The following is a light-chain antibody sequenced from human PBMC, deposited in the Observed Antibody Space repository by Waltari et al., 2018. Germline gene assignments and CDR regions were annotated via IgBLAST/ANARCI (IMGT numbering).Light chain of an antibody. CDR1: TLPNKY. V-gene: IGLV3-25*03. Sequence: SFELTQPPSVSVSPGQTASITGSGETLPNKYTYWYHQKAGQAPVLVIFRDTERPSGIPERFSGSSSGTVVTLTITGVRTEDEADYYCQSADSITTFEVFGGGTKLTVL. CDR2: RDT. CDR3: QSADSITTFEV. J-gene: IGLJ3*02.